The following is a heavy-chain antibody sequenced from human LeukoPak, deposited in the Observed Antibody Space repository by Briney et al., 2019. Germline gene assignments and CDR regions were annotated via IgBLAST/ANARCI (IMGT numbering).Heavy chain of an antibody. Sequence: GGSLTLSCAVSGFTFGSSAMHWVRQTPAKGLECVAFIQFDGSYKHYSDSVKGRFTISRDNSKNTLYLEMNSLRPEDTGVYYCATHCSGTACHRDYWGQGTLVSVSS. CDR3: ATHCSGTACHRDY. CDR2: IQFDGSYK. CDR1: GFTFGSSA. J-gene: IGHJ4*02. V-gene: IGHV3-30*02. D-gene: IGHD2-2*01.